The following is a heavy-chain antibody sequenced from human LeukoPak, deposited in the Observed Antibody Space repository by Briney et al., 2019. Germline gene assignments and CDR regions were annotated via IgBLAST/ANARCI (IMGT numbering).Heavy chain of an antibody. D-gene: IGHD3-9*01. CDR2: IHWNDDK. Sequence: SGPTLVNPTQTLTLTCTFSGFSLSTSGVGVGWIRQPPGKALEWLALIHWNDDKRYSPSLKSRLTITKDTSKNQVVLTMTNMDPVDTATYYCAHSYYDILTGPKYYFDYWGQGTLVTVSS. CDR3: AHSYYDILTGPKYYFDY. V-gene: IGHV2-5*01. J-gene: IGHJ4*02. CDR1: GFSLSTSGVG.